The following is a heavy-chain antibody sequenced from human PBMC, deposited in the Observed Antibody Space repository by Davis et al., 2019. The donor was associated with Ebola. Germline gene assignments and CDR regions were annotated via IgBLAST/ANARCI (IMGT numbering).Heavy chain of an antibody. V-gene: IGHV1-69*04. CDR3: ARDTGVTANDY. CDR1: GGTFSSYA. CDR2: IIPILGIA. J-gene: IGHJ4*02. D-gene: IGHD4-23*01. Sequence: SVKVSCKASGGTFSSYAISWVRQAPGQGLEWMGRIIPILGIANYAQKFQGRVTITADKSTSTAYMELRSLRSDDTAVYYCARDTGVTANDYWGQGTLVTVSS.